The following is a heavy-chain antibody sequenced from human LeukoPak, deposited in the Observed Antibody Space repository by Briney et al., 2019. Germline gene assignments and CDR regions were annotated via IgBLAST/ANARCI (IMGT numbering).Heavy chain of an antibody. CDR3: ARETDIAVAANYFDY. J-gene: IGHJ4*02. D-gene: IGHD6-19*01. V-gene: IGHV1-46*01. Sequence: ASVKVSCKASGYTFTSYYMHWVRQAPGQGLEWMGIINPSGGGTTYAQKFQGRFTMTIDTSTSTVYMVLSSLRSADTALYYCARETDIAVAANYFDYWGQGTLVTVSS. CDR2: INPSGGGT. CDR1: GYTFTSYY.